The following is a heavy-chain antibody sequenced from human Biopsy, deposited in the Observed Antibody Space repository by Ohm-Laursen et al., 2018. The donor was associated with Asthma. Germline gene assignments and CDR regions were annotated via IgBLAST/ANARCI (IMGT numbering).Heavy chain of an antibody. J-gene: IGHJ4*02. D-gene: IGHD6-19*01. CDR2: IYSGGTS. V-gene: IGHV3-53*01. Sequence: AASGFTVSRDHMFWVRQAPGKGLEWVSVIYSGGTSDTADSVRGRFTISRDFYKNTLYLQMDSLRAEDTAVYYCARGDSSGWSHYYFDYWGQGTLVTVSS. CDR1: GFTVSRDH. CDR3: ARGDSSGWSHYYFDY.